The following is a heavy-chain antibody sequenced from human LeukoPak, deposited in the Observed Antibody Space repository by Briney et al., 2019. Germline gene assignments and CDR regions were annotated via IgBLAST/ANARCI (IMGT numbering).Heavy chain of an antibody. J-gene: IGHJ6*03. CDR3: ARVYGDYDYYYYMDV. CDR2: ISAYNGNT. CDR1: GGTFSSYA. Sequence: ASVKVSCKASGGTFSSYAISWVRQAPGQGLEWMGWISAYNGNTNYAQKLQGRVTMTTDTSPSTAYMELRSLRSDDTAVYYCARVYGDYDYYYYMDVWGKGTTVTVSS. D-gene: IGHD4-17*01. V-gene: IGHV1-18*01.